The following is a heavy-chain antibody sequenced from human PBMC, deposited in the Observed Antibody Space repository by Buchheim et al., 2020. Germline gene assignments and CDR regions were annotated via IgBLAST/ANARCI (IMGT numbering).Heavy chain of an antibody. CDR1: GYSFTSYW. CDR2: IYPGDSDT. V-gene: IGHV5-51*01. CDR3: ARLIGRQLVYNFNMAV. J-gene: IGHJ6*02. D-gene: IGHD6-6*01. Sequence: EVQLVQSGAEVKKSGESLKISCKGSGYSFTSYWIAWVRQMPGKGLEWMGIIYPGDSDTRYSPSFQGQVTISADRSITTAYPQWSSLKASDTAMYYCARLIGRQLVYNFNMAVWGQGTT.